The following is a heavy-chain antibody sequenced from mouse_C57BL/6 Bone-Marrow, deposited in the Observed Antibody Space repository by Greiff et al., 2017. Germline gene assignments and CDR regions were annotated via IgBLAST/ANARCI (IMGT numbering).Heavy chain of an antibody. J-gene: IGHJ4*01. CDR1: GYTFTDYE. D-gene: IGHD1-1*01. Sequence: QVQLQQSGAELVRPGASVTLSCKASGYTFTDYEMHWVKQTPVHGLEWIGAIDPETGGTAYNQKFKGKAILTADKSSSTAYMERRSLTSEDSAVYDCTNYYGRGGAMDYWGQGTSVTVSS. CDR3: TNYYGRGGAMDY. V-gene: IGHV1-15*01. CDR2: IDPETGGT.